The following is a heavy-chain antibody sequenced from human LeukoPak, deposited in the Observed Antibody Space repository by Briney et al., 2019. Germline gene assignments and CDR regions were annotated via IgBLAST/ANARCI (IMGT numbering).Heavy chain of an antibody. CDR1: GGSISSGGYS. D-gene: IGHD3-22*01. J-gene: IGHJ4*02. CDR3: ARSEDYYDSSGHAFDY. Sequence: PSETLSLTCAVSGGSISSGGYSWSWIRLPPGKGLEWIGYIYYSGSTYYNPSLKPRVTISVDTSKNQFSLKLNSVTAADTAVYYCARSEDYYDSSGHAFDYWGQGTLVTVSS. CDR2: IYYSGST. V-gene: IGHV4-30-4*07.